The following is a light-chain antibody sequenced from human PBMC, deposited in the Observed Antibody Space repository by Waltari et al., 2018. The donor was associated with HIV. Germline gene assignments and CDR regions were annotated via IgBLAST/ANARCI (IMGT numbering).Light chain of an antibody. CDR2: NAS. V-gene: IGLV3-21*02. Sequence: SYVLTPPPSVSVAPGQTARITCGGNNIGSKSVHWYQHKADQAPVLVVYNASDRGSGIPRRFSGSRYGNTATLTISRVEAGDEADYYGHVWDRSSDHHVCGTGTKVTVL. CDR3: HVWDRSSDHHV. J-gene: IGLJ1*01. CDR1: NIGSKS.